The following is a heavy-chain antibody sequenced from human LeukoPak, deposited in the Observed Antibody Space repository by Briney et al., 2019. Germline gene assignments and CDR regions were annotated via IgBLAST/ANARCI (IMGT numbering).Heavy chain of an antibody. J-gene: IGHJ4*02. V-gene: IGHV3-23*01. Sequence: PGGSLRLSCVASGFTFSSYAMSWVRQAPGKGLEWVSAISGSADRTYYADSVKGRFTISRDNSKNTLYLQMNSLRPEDTAIYYCAKESPYGSGSRNYYFHYWGQGTLVTVSS. D-gene: IGHD3-10*01. CDR3: AKESPYGSGSRNYYFHY. CDR1: GFTFSSYA. CDR2: ISGSADRT.